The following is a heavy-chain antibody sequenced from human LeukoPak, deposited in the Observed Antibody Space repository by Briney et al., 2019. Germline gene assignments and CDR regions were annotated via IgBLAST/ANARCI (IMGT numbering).Heavy chain of an antibody. CDR1: GGSISSYY. D-gene: IGHD3-10*01. CDR3: ARGPVVRGYADY. CDR2: IYYSGST. V-gene: IGHV4-59*01. Sequence: SETLSLTCTVSGGSISSYYWSWIRQPPGKGLEWIGYIYYSGSTNYNPSLKSRVTISVDTSKNQFSLKLSSVTAADTAVYYCARGPVVRGYADYWGQGTLVTVSS. J-gene: IGHJ4*02.